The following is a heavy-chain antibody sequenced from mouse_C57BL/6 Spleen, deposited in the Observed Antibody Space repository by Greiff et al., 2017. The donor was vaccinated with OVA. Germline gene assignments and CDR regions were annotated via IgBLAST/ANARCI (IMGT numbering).Heavy chain of an antibody. J-gene: IGHJ1*03. D-gene: IGHD1-1*01. Sequence: EVHLVESEGGLVQPGSSMKLSCTASGFTFSDYYMAWVRQVPEKGLEWVANINYDGSSTYYLDSLKSRFIISRDNAKNILYLQMSSLKSEDTATYYCAREGSSYGWYFDVWGTGTTVTVSS. CDR2: INYDGSST. CDR3: AREGSSYGWYFDV. V-gene: IGHV5-16*01. CDR1: GFTFSDYY.